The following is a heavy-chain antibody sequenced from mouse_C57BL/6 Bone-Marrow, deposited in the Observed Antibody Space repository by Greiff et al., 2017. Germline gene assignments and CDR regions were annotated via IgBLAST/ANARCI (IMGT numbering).Heavy chain of an antibody. Sequence: DVKLVESGEGLVKPGGSLKLSCAASGFTFSSYAMSWVRQTPEKRLEWVAYISSGGDYIYYAATVKGRFTISRENARNTLYLQMSSLKSEDTAMYYCTRENYYGSSYEYYFDYWGQGTTLTVSS. CDR1: GFTFSSYA. CDR3: TRENYYGSSYEYYFDY. CDR2: ISSGGDYI. D-gene: IGHD1-1*01. J-gene: IGHJ2*01. V-gene: IGHV5-9-1*02.